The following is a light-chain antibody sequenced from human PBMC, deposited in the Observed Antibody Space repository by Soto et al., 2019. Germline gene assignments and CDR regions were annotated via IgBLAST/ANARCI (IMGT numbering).Light chain of an antibody. J-gene: IGKJ1*01. CDR3: QQSYSTPWT. CDR2: AAS. V-gene: IGKV1-39*01. CDR1: QDISNY. Sequence: DIQMTQSPSSLSASVGDRVTITCQASQDISNYLNWYQQKPGRAPKLLIYAASRLQSGVPSRFSGSGSGTDFTLSISSLQPEDFATYYCQQSYSTPWTFGQGTKVDIK.